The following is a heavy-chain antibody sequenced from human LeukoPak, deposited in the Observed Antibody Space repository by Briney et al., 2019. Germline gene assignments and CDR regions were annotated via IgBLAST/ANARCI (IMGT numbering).Heavy chain of an antibody. CDR3: ALVSGSMIAPPLY. V-gene: IGHV3-23*01. CDR1: GFTFSSYS. CDR2: ISGSGGST. D-gene: IGHD3-22*01. J-gene: IGHJ4*02. Sequence: QPGGSLRLSCAASGFTFSSYSMNWVRQAPGKGLEWVSAISGSGGSTYYADSVKGRFTISRDNSKNTLYLQMNSLRAEDTAVYYCALVSGSMIAPPLYWGQGTLVTVSS.